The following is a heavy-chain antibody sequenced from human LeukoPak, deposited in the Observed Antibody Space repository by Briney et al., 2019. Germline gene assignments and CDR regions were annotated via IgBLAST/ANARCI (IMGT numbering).Heavy chain of an antibody. CDR2: IYSGGST. CDR1: GFSVSTKY. CDR3: ARGSGYYDYYGMDV. V-gene: IGHV3-53*01. J-gene: IGHJ6*02. Sequence: GGSLRLSCAASGFSVSTKYMTWVRQAPGKGLEWVSIIYSGGSTYYADSVKGRFIISRDNSKNTVYLQMTSLRADDTAVYYCARGSGYYDYYGMDVWGQGTTVTVSS.